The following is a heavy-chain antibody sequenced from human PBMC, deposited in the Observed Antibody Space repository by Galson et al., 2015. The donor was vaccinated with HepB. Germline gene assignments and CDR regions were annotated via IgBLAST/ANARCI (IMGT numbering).Heavy chain of an antibody. CDR1: GFTFSSYA. V-gene: IGHV3-23*01. Sequence: SLGLSCAASGFTFSSYAMSWVRQAPGKGLEWVSAISGSGGSTYYADSVKGRFTISRDNSKNSLYLQMNSLRAEDTAVYYCAKVPGGWAEDSSYWGQGTLVTVSS. J-gene: IGHJ4*02. CDR3: AKVPGGWAEDSSY. CDR2: ISGSGGST. D-gene: IGHD2-15*01.